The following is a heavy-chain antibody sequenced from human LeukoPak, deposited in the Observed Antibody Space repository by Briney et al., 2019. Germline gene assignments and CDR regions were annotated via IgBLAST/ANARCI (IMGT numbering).Heavy chain of an antibody. CDR2: INHSGST. CDR1: GGSFSGYY. D-gene: IGHD3-9*01. V-gene: IGHV4-34*01. J-gene: IGHJ4*02. Sequence: SETLSLTCSVYGGSFSGYYWSWIRQPPGKGLEWIGEINHSGSTNYNPSLKSRVTISVNTSNNQFSLKLSSVTAADTAVYYCARLTTGYSYWSQETLDTVSS. CDR3: ARLTTGYSY.